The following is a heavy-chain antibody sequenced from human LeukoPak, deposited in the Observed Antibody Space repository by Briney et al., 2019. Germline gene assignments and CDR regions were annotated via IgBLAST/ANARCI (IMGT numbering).Heavy chain of an antibody. Sequence: GRSLRLSCAASGFAFGSYAMHWVRQAPGKRLEWVALISYDGTNEYYADSVKGRITISKDNSKNTLYLHMNSLRAEDTSLCYCAREGDNNKWYCFQHWGQGTLVTVSS. CDR2: ISYDGTNE. CDR3: AREGDNNKWYCFQH. J-gene: IGHJ1*01. V-gene: IGHV3-30-3*01. D-gene: IGHD1/OR15-1a*01. CDR1: GFAFGSYA.